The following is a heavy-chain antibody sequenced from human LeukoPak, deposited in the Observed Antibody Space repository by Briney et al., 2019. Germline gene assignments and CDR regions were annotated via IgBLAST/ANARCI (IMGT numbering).Heavy chain of an antibody. Sequence: GFLRLSCAASGFTFSNAWMSWVRQAPGKGLEWVGRIKSKTDGGTTDYAAPVKGRFTISRDDSKNTLYLQMNSLKTEDTAVYYCTTMAYIVGATISGYWGQGTLVTVSS. CDR1: GFTFSNAW. CDR3: TTMAYIVGATISGY. J-gene: IGHJ4*02. V-gene: IGHV3-15*01. CDR2: IKSKTDGGTT. D-gene: IGHD1-26*01.